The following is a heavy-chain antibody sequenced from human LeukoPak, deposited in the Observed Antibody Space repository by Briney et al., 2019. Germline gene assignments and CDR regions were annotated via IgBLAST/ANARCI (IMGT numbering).Heavy chain of an antibody. CDR1: GFSFNTYS. CDR2: ISDSGDTI. D-gene: IGHD2-21*02. Sequence: GGSLRLSCAASGFSFNTYSMNWVRQAPGKGLEWISYISDSGDTIYSADSVKGRFTISRNNAENSLFLHMSSLRADDTAMYYCATGLAYCGGDCFNYFDYWGQGTPVTVSS. V-gene: IGHV3-48*04. CDR3: ATGLAYCGGDCFNYFDY. J-gene: IGHJ4*02.